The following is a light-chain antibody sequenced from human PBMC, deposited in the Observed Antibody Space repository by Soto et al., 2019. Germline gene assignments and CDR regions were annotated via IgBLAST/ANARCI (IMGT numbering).Light chain of an antibody. Sequence: DIQMTQSPSSLSASVGDRVTITCRASQGISSYLAWYQQKPGKVPKLLISAASTLQSGVPSRFSGGGSGTHLPLPIRSRKLEDVAPFSCKKNGVAPFTFGPGTKVIS. CDR2: AAS. CDR3: KKNGVAPFT. CDR1: QGISSY. J-gene: IGKJ3*01. V-gene: IGKV1-27*01.